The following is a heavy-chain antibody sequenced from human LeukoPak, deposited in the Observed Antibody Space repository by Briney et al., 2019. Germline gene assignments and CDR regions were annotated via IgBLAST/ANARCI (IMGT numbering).Heavy chain of an antibody. J-gene: IGHJ4*02. Sequence: GGTLSLSCAASGFTLTIYGIHSVRQATRKSLEWVSAICTAVDPYYPGSVKGRFTISRENAKNSLYLQMNSLRAGDTAVYYCARAAYYGSGSYVSYYFDYWGQGTLVTVSS. CDR3: ARAAYYGSGSYVSYYFDY. CDR2: ICTAVDP. CDR1: GFTLTIYG. V-gene: IGHV3-13*05. D-gene: IGHD3-10*01.